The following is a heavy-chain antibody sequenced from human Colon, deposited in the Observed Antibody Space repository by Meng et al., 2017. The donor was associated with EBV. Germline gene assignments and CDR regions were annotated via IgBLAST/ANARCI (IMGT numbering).Heavy chain of an antibody. D-gene: IGHD4-17*01. CDR2: INHSGST. J-gene: IGHJ4*02. CDR3: ARRTTVNLRSFDS. Sequence: QGHIQQWGAGLWNPSETLSLPCAVSGGSFSGYYWSWIRQAPGKGLEWIGEINHSGSTKFNPSLESRVSISVDTSENQVSLKLTSVTAADTAVYYCARRTTVNLRSFDSWGQGTLVTVSS. CDR1: GGSFSGYY. V-gene: IGHV4-34*01.